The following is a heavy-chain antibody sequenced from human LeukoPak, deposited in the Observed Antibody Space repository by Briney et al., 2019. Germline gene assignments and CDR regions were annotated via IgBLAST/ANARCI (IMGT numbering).Heavy chain of an antibody. D-gene: IGHD1-1*01. V-gene: IGHV3-7*01. CDR2: IRQDGSDK. CDR3: ARMGGSNWNREVNWFDP. CDR1: GFTFSSYW. Sequence: GGSLRLSCAASGFTFSSYWMSWVRQAPGKGLEWVANIRQDGSDKYYVDSVKGRFTISRDNAQNSVCLQMASLRAEDAAVYYCARMGGSNWNREVNWFDPWGQGTLVTVSS. J-gene: IGHJ5*02.